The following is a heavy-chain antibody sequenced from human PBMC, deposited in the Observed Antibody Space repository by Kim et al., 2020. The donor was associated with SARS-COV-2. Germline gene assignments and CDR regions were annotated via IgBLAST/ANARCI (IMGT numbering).Heavy chain of an antibody. CDR3: ARAGIAAAVDY. V-gene: IGHV3-53*01. Sequence: YYAASVQGRFTISRDNSKNTLYLQMNSLRAEDTAVYYCARAGIAAAVDYWGQGTLVTVSS. J-gene: IGHJ4*02. D-gene: IGHD6-13*01.